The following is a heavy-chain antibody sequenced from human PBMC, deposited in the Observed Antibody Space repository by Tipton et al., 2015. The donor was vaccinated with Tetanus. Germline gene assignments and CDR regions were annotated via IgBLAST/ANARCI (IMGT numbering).Heavy chain of an antibody. CDR3: ASRDREQGKFDN. CDR2: IYYSGST. D-gene: IGHD7-27*01. J-gene: IGHJ4*02. V-gene: IGHV4-31*03. Sequence: TLSLTCTVSGGSISSGGYYWSWIRQHPGKGLEWIGYIYYSGSTYYNPSLKSRLTISVDTSKNQFSLKLSSVTAADTAVYYCASRDREQGKFDNWGQGTLVTVSS. CDR1: GGSISSGGYY.